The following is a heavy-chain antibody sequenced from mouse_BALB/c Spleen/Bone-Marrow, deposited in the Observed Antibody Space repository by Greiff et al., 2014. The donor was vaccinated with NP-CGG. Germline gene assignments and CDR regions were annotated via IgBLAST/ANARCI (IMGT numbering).Heavy chain of an antibody. J-gene: IGHJ3*01. CDR1: GYTFSRHW. V-gene: IGHV1-9*01. CDR3: ARNYGNYVWFAN. Sequence: VQLQQSGAELMKPGASVKISCKATGYTFSRHWIEWVKQRPGHGLEWIGEILPGSGSTNYNEKFKGKATFTADTSSNTAYMQLSSLTSEDSAVYYCARNYGNYVWFANWGQGTLVTVSA. D-gene: IGHD2-1*01. CDR2: ILPGSGST.